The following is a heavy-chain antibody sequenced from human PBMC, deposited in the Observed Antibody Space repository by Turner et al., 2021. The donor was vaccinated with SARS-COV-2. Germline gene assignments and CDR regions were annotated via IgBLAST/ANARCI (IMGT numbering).Heavy chain of an antibody. Sequence: EVQLCESGGGVVQPGGALRLSCAAAGFTFSDYAMTWVREGPGKGLEWVPIISNGGDFTYYADSAKGRFTISRDNSKNKLYRQMNSLRAEDTAVYFCAKGTTMVRRLTSYFDYWGRGILVTVSS. V-gene: IGHV3-23*01. J-gene: IGHJ4*02. CDR1: GFTFSDYA. CDR3: AKGTTMVRRLTSYFDY. D-gene: IGHD3-10*01. CDR2: ISNGGDFT.